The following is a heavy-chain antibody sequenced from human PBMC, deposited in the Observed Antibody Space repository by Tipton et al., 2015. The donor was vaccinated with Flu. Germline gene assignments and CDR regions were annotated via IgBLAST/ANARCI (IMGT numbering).Heavy chain of an antibody. Sequence: SLRLSCATSGFSFSSYAMSWVRQSPGKGLEWISAISSGGSSTYHADSVKGRFTISRDNSKNTLYLQMNSLRAEDTAMYYCARRDYSNYVSEPKSWFDLWGQGTLVTVSS. V-gene: IGHV3-23*01. J-gene: IGHJ5*02. CDR1: GFSFSSYA. D-gene: IGHD4-11*01. CDR3: ARRDYSNYVSEPKSWFDL. CDR2: ISSGGSST.